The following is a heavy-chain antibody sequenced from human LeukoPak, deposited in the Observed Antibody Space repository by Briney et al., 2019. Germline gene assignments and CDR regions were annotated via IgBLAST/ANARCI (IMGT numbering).Heavy chain of an antibody. CDR2: ISYDGSNK. V-gene: IGHV3-30*03. D-gene: IGHD6-13*01. Sequence: PGGSLRLSCAASGFTFSSYGMHWVRQAPGKGLEWVAVISYDGSNKYYADSVRGRFTISRDNSKNTLYLQMNSLRAEDTAVYYCARDRFPGKQQQLVRLDYWGQGTLVTVSS. CDR1: GFTFSSYG. J-gene: IGHJ4*02. CDR3: ARDRFPGKQQQLVRLDY.